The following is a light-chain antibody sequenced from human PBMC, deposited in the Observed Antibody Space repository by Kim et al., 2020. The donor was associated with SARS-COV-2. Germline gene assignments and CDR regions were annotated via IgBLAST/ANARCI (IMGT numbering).Light chain of an antibody. CDR1: QDIRKS. Sequence: ASVGDRVNIACRASQDIRKSLSCYQHRPGKAPRLLIYEASNLHPGIPSRFSGGGSGTHFTFTISSLQPEDIATYYCQQYDRLPPYTFGQGTKLEI. CDR2: EAS. CDR3: QQYDRLPPYT. V-gene: IGKV1-33*01. J-gene: IGKJ2*01.